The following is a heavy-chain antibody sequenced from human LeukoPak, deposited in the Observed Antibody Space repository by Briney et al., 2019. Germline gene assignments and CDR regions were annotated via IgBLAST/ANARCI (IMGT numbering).Heavy chain of an antibody. V-gene: IGHV3-66*01. Sequence: GGSLRLSCAASEFTVSTNYMSWVRQAPGKGLEGVSVIYSGGSTYYAESVKGRFTISRDNSKNTLYLQMNSLRAEDTAMYYCARVIVGQQLDYFAYWGQGPLLPVSS. CDR3: ARVIVGQQLDYFAY. J-gene: IGHJ4*02. CDR2: IYSGGST. CDR1: EFTVSTNY. D-gene: IGHD6-13*01.